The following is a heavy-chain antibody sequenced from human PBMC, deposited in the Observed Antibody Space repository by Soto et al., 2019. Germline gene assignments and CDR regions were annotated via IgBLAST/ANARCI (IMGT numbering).Heavy chain of an antibody. CDR2: IYYSEST. V-gene: IGHV4-59*01. CDR3: ARYGGYSYGPRNWFDP. J-gene: IGHJ5*02. CDR1: GGSISSYY. Sequence: SETLSLTCTVSGGSISSYYWSWIRQPPGKGLEWIGCIYYSESTNYNPSLKSRVNISIDTSKNKISLKQSSMTAADTDEYYCARYGGYSYGPRNWFDPWGQGTLVTVS. D-gene: IGHD5-18*01.